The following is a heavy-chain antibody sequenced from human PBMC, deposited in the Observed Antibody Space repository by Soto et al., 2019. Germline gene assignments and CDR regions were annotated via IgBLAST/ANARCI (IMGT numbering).Heavy chain of an antibody. CDR3: ASDSSGWSGDYYYYGMDV. V-gene: IGHV4-39*01. J-gene: IGHJ6*02. D-gene: IGHD6-19*01. Sequence: SETLSLTCTVSGGSISSSSYYWGWIRQPPGKGLEWIGSIYYSGSTYYNPSLKSRVTISVDTSKNQFSLKLSSVTAADTAVYYCASDSSGWSGDYYYYGMDVWGQGTTVTVSS. CDR1: GGSISSSSYY. CDR2: IYYSGST.